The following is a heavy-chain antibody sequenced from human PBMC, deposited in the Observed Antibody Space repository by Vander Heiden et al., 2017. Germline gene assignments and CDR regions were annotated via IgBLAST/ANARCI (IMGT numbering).Heavy chain of an antibody. J-gene: IGHJ4*01. CDR3: ATAGVGATSFDY. Sequence: QVQLVQPGAEVKKPGPSVKVSCKVPGYTLTELSMHWLRQAPGKERGWMGGIDTEDGETNYARRVQGRVTMTEDTSTETAYMEMGSVRSEDTAVCCCATAGVGATSFDYWGHGTLVTVSS. CDR1: GYTLTELS. V-gene: IGHV1-24*01. CDR2: IDTEDGET. D-gene: IGHD1-26*01.